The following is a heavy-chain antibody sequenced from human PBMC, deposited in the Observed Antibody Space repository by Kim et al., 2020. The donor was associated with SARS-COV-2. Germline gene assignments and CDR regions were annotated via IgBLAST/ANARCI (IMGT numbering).Heavy chain of an antibody. J-gene: IGHJ5*02. D-gene: IGHD3-3*01. CDR2: IKSKTDGGTT. CDR3: TTWFITMGGDWFDP. Sequence: GGSLRLSCAASGFTFSNAWMSWVRQAPGKGLEWVGRIKSKTDGGTTDYAAPVKGRFTISRDDSKNTLYLQMNSLKTEDTAVYYCTTWFITMGGDWFDPWGQGTLVTVSS. CDR1: GFTFSNAW. V-gene: IGHV3-15*01.